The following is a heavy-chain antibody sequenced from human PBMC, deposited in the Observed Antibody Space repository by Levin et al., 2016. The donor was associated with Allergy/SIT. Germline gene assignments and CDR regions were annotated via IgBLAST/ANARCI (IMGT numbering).Heavy chain of an antibody. Sequence: WVRQAPGQGLEWMGLVDPEDGETIYAEKFQGRVTITADTSTDTAYMELSSLRSEDTAVYYCATGVQLELHYYGMDVWGQGTTVTVSS. CDR2: VDPEDGET. D-gene: IGHD1-1*01. V-gene: IGHV1-69-2*01. J-gene: IGHJ6*02. CDR3: ATGVQLELHYYGMDV.